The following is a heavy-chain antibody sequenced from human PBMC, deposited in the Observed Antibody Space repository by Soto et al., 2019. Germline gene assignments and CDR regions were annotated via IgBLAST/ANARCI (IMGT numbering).Heavy chain of an antibody. CDR3: ATQDFRGSTGTT. D-gene: IGHD1-1*01. V-gene: IGHV3-23*01. J-gene: IGHJ4*02. Sequence: AGGSLRLSCAASGFTLSTYAMGWVRQAPGKGLEWVSLISPNSDATYYADSVKGRFTISRDNSKNTLLLQMSSLRAEDTAVYNCATQDFRGSTGTTWGQGTLVTVSS. CDR2: ISPNSDAT. CDR1: GFTLSTYA.